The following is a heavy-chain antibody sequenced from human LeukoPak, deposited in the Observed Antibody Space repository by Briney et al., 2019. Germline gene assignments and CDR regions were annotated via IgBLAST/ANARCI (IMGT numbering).Heavy chain of an antibody. V-gene: IGHV4-34*01. J-gene: IGHJ6*03. CDR1: GGSFSGYY. D-gene: IGHD3-10*01. CDR3: ARGRSRSGMVQGVTYYYYYYMDV. Sequence: PSETLSLTCAVYGGSFSGYYWSWIRQPPGKGLEWIGEINHSGSTNYNPSLKSRVTISVDTSKNQFSLKLSSVTAADTAVYYCARGRSRSGMVQGVTYYYYYYMDVWGKGTTATVSS. CDR2: INHSGST.